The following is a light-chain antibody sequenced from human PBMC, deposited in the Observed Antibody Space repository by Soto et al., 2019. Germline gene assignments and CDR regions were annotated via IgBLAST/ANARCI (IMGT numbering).Light chain of an antibody. CDR1: QSVSSCY. V-gene: IGKV3-20*01. Sequence: EIVLTQSPGTLSLSPGERATLSCRASQSVSSCYLAWYQQKPDQAPRLLIYGASSRATGLPDMFSGSGSGTDFTLTISILEPEDFAVYYCQQYGSAPPMYTFGQGTKLEIK. CDR2: GAS. J-gene: IGKJ2*01. CDR3: QQYGSAPPMYT.